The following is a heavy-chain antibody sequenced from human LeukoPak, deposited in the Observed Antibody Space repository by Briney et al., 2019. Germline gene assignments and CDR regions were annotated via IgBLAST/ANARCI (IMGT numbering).Heavy chain of an antibody. V-gene: IGHV1-2*03. J-gene: IGHJ4*02. Sequence: LGASVKVSCKASGYTFTGYYMHWVRQAPGQGLEWMGWINPNSGGTNYAQKFQGRVTMTRDTSISTAYMELSRLRSDDTAVYYCARGYSGYDPSCGYWGQGTLVTVSS. CDR2: INPNSGGT. D-gene: IGHD5-12*01. CDR3: ARGYSGYDPSCGY. CDR1: GYTFTGYY.